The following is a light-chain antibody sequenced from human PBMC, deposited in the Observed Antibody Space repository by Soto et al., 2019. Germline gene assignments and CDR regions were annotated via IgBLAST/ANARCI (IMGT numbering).Light chain of an antibody. CDR3: SSYTSSYTYV. CDR2: DVR. V-gene: IGLV2-14*03. CDR1: SSDVGGYNF. Sequence: LTQPASVTGSPGQSVTISCDGTSSDVGGYNFVSWYQQHPGKAPQLMIYDVRSRPSGVSTRFSASKSGNTASLTISGLQAEDEADYYCSSYTSSYTYVFGTGTKVTVL. J-gene: IGLJ1*01.